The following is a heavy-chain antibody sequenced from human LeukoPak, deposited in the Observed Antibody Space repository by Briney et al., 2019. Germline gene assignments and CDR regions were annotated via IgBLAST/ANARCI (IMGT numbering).Heavy chain of an antibody. CDR1: GFIFRNYA. V-gene: IGHV3-23*01. J-gene: IGHJ4*02. CDR3: AKDLTSGWYADYFDY. CDR2: ISDSGDRT. D-gene: IGHD6-19*01. Sequence: GGSLRLSCAASGFIFRNYAMNWVRQAPGKGLEWVSFISDSGDRTYYTDSVKGRYTISRDNSKNTLYLQMNSLRAEDTAVYHCAKDLTSGWYADYFDYWGQGVLVTVSS.